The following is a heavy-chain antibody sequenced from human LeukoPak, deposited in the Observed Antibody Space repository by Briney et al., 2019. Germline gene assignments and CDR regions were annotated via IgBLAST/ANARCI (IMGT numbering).Heavy chain of an antibody. J-gene: IGHJ6*03. Sequence: SETLSLTCTVSGGSISSGGYYWSWIRQPAGKGLEWIGRIYTSGSTNYNPSLNSRVTMSVNTSKNQVSLKLSSVTAAATAVYYCAREAPYDSSGYPYYYYYYMDVWGKGTTVTVSS. CDR3: AREAPYDSSGYPYYYYYYMDV. D-gene: IGHD3-22*01. CDR2: IYTSGST. V-gene: IGHV4-61*02. CDR1: GGSISSGGYY.